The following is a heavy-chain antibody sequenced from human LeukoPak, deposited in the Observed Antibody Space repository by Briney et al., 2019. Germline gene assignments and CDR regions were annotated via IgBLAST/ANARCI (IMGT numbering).Heavy chain of an antibody. J-gene: IGHJ4*02. V-gene: IGHV3-30-3*01. CDR2: ISYDGSNK. Sequence: GGSLRLSCAASGFTFSSYAMHWVRQAPGKGLEWVAVISYDGSNKYYADSVKGRFTISRDNSKNTLYLQMNSLRAEDTAVYYCAREYYYDSSGYSLYFDYWGQGTLVTVSS. CDR3: AREYYYDSSGYSLYFDY. D-gene: IGHD3-22*01. CDR1: GFTFSSYA.